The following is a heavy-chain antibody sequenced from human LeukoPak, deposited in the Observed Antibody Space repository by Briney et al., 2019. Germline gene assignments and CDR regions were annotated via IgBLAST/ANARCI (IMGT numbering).Heavy chain of an antibody. J-gene: IGHJ4*02. CDR3: ARDLPIAAAGPNFDY. CDR2: IYTSGST. V-gene: IGHV4-4*07. D-gene: IGHD6-13*01. CDR1: GGSISSYY. Sequence: PSETLSLTCTVSGGSISSYYWSWIRQPAGKGLEWIGRIYTSGSTNHNPSLKSRVTMSVDTSKNQFSLKLSSVTAADTAVYYCARDLPIAAAGPNFDYWGQGTLVTVSS.